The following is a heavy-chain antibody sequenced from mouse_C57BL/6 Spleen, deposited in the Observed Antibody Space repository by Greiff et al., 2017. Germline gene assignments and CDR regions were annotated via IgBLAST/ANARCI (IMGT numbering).Heavy chain of an antibody. CDR2: IWTGGGT. CDR1: GFSLTSYA. Sequence: VQLVESGPGLVAPSQSLSITCTVSGFSLTSYAISWVRQPPGKGLEWLGVIWTGGGTNYNSAPKSRLSISQANSESKVFIKMNWLRTDDTARDYCATYTVGDTRDAMDYWGQGTSVTVSA. CDR3: ATYTVGDTRDAMDY. D-gene: IGHD1-1*01. J-gene: IGHJ4*01. V-gene: IGHV2-9-1*01.